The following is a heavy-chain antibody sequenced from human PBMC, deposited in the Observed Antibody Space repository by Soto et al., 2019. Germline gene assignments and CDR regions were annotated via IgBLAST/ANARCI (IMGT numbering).Heavy chain of an antibody. CDR1: GFTFTSSA. J-gene: IGHJ4*02. CDR3: ARDSGSGSYRFDY. V-gene: IGHV1-58*01. CDR2: IAVGSGST. Sequence: SVKVSCKASGFTFTSSAVQWVRQARGQRLEWIGWIAVGSGSTSYAQKFQGRVTMTRDTSTSTVYMELSSLRSEDTAVYSCARDSGSGSYRFDYWGQGTLVTVSS. D-gene: IGHD1-26*01.